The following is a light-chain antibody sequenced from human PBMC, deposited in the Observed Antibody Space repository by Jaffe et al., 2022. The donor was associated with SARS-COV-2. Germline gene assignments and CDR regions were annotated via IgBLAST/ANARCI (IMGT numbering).Light chain of an antibody. J-gene: IGLJ2*01. Sequence: SSELTQDPAVSVALGQTVKITCQGDSLRNFYASWYQQKPGQAPVLVIYGENNRPSGIPDRFSGSSSGSTASLTITGSQAEDEADYYCNSRDSSGNLVFGGGTKLTVL. CDR1: SLRNFY. CDR2: GEN. V-gene: IGLV3-19*01. CDR3: NSRDSSGNLV.